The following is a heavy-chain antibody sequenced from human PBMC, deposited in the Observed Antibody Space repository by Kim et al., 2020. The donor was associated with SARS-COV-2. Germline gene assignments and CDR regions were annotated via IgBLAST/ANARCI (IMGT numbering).Heavy chain of an antibody. V-gene: IGHV3-30*01. CDR3: ARGQRVRGVIIPYFDY. J-gene: IGHJ4*02. D-gene: IGHD3-10*01. Sequence: SVKGRFTISRDKSKNTLYLQMNSLRAEDTAVYYCARGQRVRGVIIPYFDYWGQGTLVTVSS.